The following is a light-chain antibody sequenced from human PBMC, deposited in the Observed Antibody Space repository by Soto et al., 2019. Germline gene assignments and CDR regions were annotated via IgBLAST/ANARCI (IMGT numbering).Light chain of an antibody. J-gene: IGKJ1*01. CDR3: QKYDSAPRT. V-gene: IGKV3-20*01. Sequence: EIVLTQSPGTLSVSPGERATVSCRASHTISSIYLAWYQQKPGQAPRLLMYGISRRATGIPDRFSGSESGTVFTLTISSLQPEYVATYYCQKYDSAPRTFGQGTKVDNK. CDR1: HTISSIY. CDR2: GIS.